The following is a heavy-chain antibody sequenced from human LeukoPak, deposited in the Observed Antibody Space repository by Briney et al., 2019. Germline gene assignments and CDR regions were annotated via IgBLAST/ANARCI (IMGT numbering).Heavy chain of an antibody. D-gene: IGHD6-19*01. V-gene: IGHV3-64*01. CDR3: AKGQEQWLVLYFDY. Sequence: GGSLRLSCIASGFIFSDYAIHWVRQAPGKGLEYLSSISSNGGSTSYVSSVKGRFTISRDNSKNTLYLQMNSLRAEDTAVYYCAKGQEQWLVLYFDYWGQGTLVTVSS. CDR1: GFIFSDYA. J-gene: IGHJ4*02. CDR2: ISSNGGST.